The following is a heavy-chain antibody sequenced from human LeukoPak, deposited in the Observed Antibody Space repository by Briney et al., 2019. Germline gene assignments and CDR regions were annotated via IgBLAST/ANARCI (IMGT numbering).Heavy chain of an antibody. CDR2: ISYDGSNK. CDR1: GFTFSSYA. D-gene: IGHD6-19*01. Sequence: GRSLRLSCAASGFTFSSYAMHWVRQAPGKGLEWVAVISYDGSNKYYADSVKGRFTISRDNSKNTLYLQMNSLRAEDTAVYYCARGYSSGWVDYWGQGTLVTVSS. J-gene: IGHJ4*02. V-gene: IGHV3-30*04. CDR3: ARGYSSGWVDY.